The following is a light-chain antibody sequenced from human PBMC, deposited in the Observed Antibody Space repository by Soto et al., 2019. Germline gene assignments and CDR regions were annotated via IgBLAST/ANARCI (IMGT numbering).Light chain of an antibody. CDR1: QSISGS. CDR2: DAS. CDR3: QHYNSYSWT. J-gene: IGKJ1*01. V-gene: IGKV1-5*01. Sequence: DIQMTQSPSTLSASVGDRVTITGLASQSISGSLAWYQQKPGKAPKILIYDASSLESGVPSRFSGSGSGTEFTLTISSLQPDDFATYYCQHYNSYSWTFGQGTKVDIK.